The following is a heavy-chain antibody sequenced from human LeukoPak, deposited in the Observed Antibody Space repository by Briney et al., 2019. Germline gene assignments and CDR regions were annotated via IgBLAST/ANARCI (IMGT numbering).Heavy chain of an antibody. Sequence: GGSLRLSCAASGFTFSNYGMHWVRQAPGKGLEWAALIWYDGSNKFYADSVKGRFTISRDNSRGTLYLQMSSLRAEDTAMYYCAKDYSGSYQYFQHWGQGTLVTVSA. D-gene: IGHD1-26*01. CDR2: IWYDGSNK. CDR1: GFTFSNYG. CDR3: AKDYSGSYQYFQH. J-gene: IGHJ1*01. V-gene: IGHV3-33*06.